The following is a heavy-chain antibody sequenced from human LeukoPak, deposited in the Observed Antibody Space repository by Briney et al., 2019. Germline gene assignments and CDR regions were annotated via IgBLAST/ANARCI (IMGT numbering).Heavy chain of an antibody. CDR1: GFTFSSYA. CDR3: ARDRGGGWLHDAFDI. D-gene: IGHD6-19*01. Sequence: GGSLRLSCAASGFTFSSYAMSWVRQAPGKGLEWVSAIGSGGFSSYYADSVRGRFTISRDNSKNTLYLQMDSLRAEDTAVYYCARDRGGGWLHDAFDIWGQGHWSPSLQ. CDR2: IGSGGFSS. J-gene: IGHJ3*02. V-gene: IGHV3-23*01.